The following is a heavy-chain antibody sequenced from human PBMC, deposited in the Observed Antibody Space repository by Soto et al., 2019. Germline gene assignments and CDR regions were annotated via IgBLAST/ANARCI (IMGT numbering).Heavy chain of an antibody. Sequence: SETLSVTCTVAGGSLSGDTYYWGWISQTPEKGLEWIASISYSGSTYYNPTLKSRLTISLDTSKNHFSLKLNSVTAADTAVYYCARGHRIAATDRWFDPWGQGTLVTVSS. D-gene: IGHD6-13*01. CDR2: ISYSGST. J-gene: IGHJ5*02. CDR1: GGSLSGDTYY. CDR3: ARGHRIAATDRWFDP. V-gene: IGHV4-39*07.